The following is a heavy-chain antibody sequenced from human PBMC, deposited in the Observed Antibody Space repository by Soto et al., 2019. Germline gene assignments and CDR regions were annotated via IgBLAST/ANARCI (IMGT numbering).Heavy chain of an antibody. D-gene: IGHD6-19*01. CDR3: ARDSTSIAVAGMSNFQH. CDR2: IIPIFGTA. CDR1: GGTFSSYA. J-gene: IGHJ1*01. Sequence: SVKVSCKASGGTFSSYAISWVRQAPGQGLEWMGGIIPIFGTANYAQKFQGRVTITADESTSTAYMELSSLRSEDTAVYYCARDSTSIAVAGMSNFQHWGQGTLVTVYS. V-gene: IGHV1-69*13.